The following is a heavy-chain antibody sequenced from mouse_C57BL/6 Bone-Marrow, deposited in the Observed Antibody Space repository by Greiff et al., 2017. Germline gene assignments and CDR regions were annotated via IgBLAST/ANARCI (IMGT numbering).Heavy chain of an antibody. CDR2: IDPETGGT. D-gene: IGHD1-1*01. CDR3: TRRLGSSLAY. CDR1: GYTFTDYE. J-gene: IGHJ3*01. Sequence: QVHVKQSGAELVRPGASVTLSCKASGYTFTDYEMHWVKQTPVHGLEWIGAIDPETGGTAYNQKFKGKAILTADKSSSTAYMELRSLTSEDSAVYYCTRRLGSSLAYWGQGTLVTVSA. V-gene: IGHV1-15*01.